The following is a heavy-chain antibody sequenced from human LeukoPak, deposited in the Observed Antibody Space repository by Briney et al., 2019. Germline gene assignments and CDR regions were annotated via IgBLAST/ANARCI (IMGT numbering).Heavy chain of an antibody. Sequence: GASLKFSFQGSGYSFTSYWIGWVRPMPGKGLEWMGIIYPGDSDTRYSPSFQGQVTISADKSISTAYLQWSSLKASDTAMYYCARYHSSGWNWFDPWGQGTLVTVSS. CDR1: GYSFTSYW. D-gene: IGHD6-19*01. CDR3: ARYHSSGWNWFDP. J-gene: IGHJ5*02. V-gene: IGHV5-51*01. CDR2: IYPGDSDT.